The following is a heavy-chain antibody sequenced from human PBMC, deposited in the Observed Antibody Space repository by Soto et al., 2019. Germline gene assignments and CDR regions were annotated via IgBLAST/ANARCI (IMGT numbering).Heavy chain of an antibody. CDR1: GGSITSYY. Sequence: QVLLQESGPGLVKPSETLSLTCTVSGGSITSYYWNWIRQPPGKGLEWIGYIHDSGSTNYKASLKSRFTISVDTSKNQCSLKLSSVPAADTAVYYCATGRFSAMVRGVLIFDPWGQGTLVTVSS. D-gene: IGHD3-10*01. V-gene: IGHV4-59*01. J-gene: IGHJ5*02. CDR3: ATGRFSAMVRGVLIFDP. CDR2: IHDSGST.